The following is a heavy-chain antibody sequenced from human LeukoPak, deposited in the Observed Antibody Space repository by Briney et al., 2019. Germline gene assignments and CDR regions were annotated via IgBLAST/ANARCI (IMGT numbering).Heavy chain of an antibody. CDR3: ARDNCSGGSCYYYYGMDV. CDR1: EFTVSSNY. D-gene: IGHD2-15*01. J-gene: IGHJ6*02. Sequence: GGSLRLSCAASEFTVSSNYMSWVRQAPGKGLEWVSVIYSGGSTYYADSVKGRFTISRDNSKNTLYLQMDSLGAEDTAVYYCARDNCSGGSCYYYYGMDVWGQGTTVTVSS. CDR2: IYSGGST. V-gene: IGHV3-66*01.